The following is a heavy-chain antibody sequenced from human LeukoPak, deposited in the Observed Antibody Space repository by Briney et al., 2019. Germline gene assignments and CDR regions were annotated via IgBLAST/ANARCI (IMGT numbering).Heavy chain of an antibody. Sequence: ASVKVSCKASGYTFTGYYMHWVRQAPGQGLEWMGWINPNSGGTNYARKFQGRVTMTRDTSISTAYMELSRLRSDDTAVYYCARGPVLRFLEWLLSVDYWGQGTLVTVSS. CDR3: ARGPVLRFLEWLLSVDY. J-gene: IGHJ4*02. V-gene: IGHV1-2*02. CDR2: INPNSGGT. D-gene: IGHD3-3*01. CDR1: GYTFTGYY.